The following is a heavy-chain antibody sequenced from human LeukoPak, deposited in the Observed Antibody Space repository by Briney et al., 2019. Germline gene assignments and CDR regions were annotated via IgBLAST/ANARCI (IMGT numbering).Heavy chain of an antibody. CDR2: IYTSGST. CDR3: ARYSRIGDSYGLGHSDY. J-gene: IGHJ4*02. D-gene: IGHD5-18*01. Sequence: SQTLSLTCTVSGGSISSGSYYWSWIRQPAGKGLEWIGRIYTSGSTNYNPSLKSRVTISVDTSKNQFSLKLSSVTAADTAVYYCARYSRIGDSYGLGHSDYWGQGTLVTVSS. CDR1: GGSISSGSYY. V-gene: IGHV4-61*02.